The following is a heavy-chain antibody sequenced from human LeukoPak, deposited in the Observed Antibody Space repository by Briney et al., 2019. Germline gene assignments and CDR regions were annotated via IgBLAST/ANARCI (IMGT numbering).Heavy chain of an antibody. Sequence: GGSLRLSCAASGFTFSDYYMSWIRQAPGKGLEWVSYISSSGSTIYYADSVKGRFTISRDNAKNSLYLQVNSLRAEDTAVYYCASAIAVAGKGYYFDYWGQGTLVTVSS. CDR3: ASAIAVAGKGYYFDY. J-gene: IGHJ4*02. CDR1: GFTFSDYY. D-gene: IGHD6-19*01. CDR2: ISSSGSTI. V-gene: IGHV3-11*01.